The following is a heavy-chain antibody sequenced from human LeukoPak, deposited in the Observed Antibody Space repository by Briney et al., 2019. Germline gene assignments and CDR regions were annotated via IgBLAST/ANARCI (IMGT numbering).Heavy chain of an antibody. CDR1: GGSVSSDSYY. V-gene: IGHV4-61*01. Sequence: KPSETLSLTCKVSGGSVSSDSYYWSWIRQPPGQGLEWIGYVHNSGSTKYNASLKSRLTISVDTSKNQFSLKVRSVTAADTAVYYCARHSVKSHCTDTTCYRNYFGLDVWGQGTTVTVSS. D-gene: IGHD2-2*01. CDR3: ARHSVKSHCTDTTCYRNYFGLDV. J-gene: IGHJ6*02. CDR2: VHNSGST.